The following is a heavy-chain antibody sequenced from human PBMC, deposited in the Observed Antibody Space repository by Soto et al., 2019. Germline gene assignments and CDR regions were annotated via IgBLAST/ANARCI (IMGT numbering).Heavy chain of an antibody. Sequence: QVHLQQWGAGLLKPSETLSLTCAVNGGAFNGYYWTWIHQSPGKGLQWIGEINHSGTVDYNPSLKSRVTFSIATSKKQFSLTLTSVTAADTAVYYCARAGAALVRGSIGGFDYWGQGTLVTVSS. CDR3: ARAGAALVRGSIGGFDY. J-gene: IGHJ4*02. CDR1: GGAFNGYY. D-gene: IGHD3-10*01. V-gene: IGHV4-34*01. CDR2: INHSGTV.